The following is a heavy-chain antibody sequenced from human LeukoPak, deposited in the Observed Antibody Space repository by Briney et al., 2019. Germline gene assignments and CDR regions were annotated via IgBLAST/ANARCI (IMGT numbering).Heavy chain of an antibody. V-gene: IGHV1-2*02. D-gene: IGHD3-22*01. CDR1: GYTFTGYY. J-gene: IGHJ4*02. CDR2: INPNSGGT. Sequence: ASVKVSCKASGYTFTGYYMHWVRQAPGQGLEWMGWINPNSGGTNYAQKFQGRVTMTRDTSISTAYMVLSRLRSDDTAVYYCARYYDSSGYQYYFDYWGQGTLVTVSS. CDR3: ARYYDSSGYQYYFDY.